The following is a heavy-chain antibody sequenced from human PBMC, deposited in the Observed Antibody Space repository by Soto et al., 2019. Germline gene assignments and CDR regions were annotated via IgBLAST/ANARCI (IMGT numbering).Heavy chain of an antibody. J-gene: IGHJ6*02. CDR2: IYSGGST. CDR1: GFTVSSNY. V-gene: IGHV3-53*01. Sequence: GGSLRLSCAASGFTVSSNYMSWVRRAPGKGLEWVSVIYSGGSTYYADSVKGRFTISRDNSKNTLYLQMNSLRAEDTAVYYCARDVASSNYYYGMDVWGQGTTVTVSS. CDR3: ARDVASSNYYYGMDV. D-gene: IGHD6-6*01.